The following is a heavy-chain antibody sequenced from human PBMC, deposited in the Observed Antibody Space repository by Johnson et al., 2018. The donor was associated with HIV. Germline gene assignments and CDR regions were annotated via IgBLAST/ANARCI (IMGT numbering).Heavy chain of an antibody. D-gene: IGHD3-22*01. V-gene: IGHV3-30*04. J-gene: IGHJ3*02. Sequence: QVQLVESGGGVVQPGRSLRLSCAVSGFTLSSYVMHWVRQAPGKGLEWVAVMSYDGSDKYYADSVKGRFTISRDNYKNTLYLQMNSLRAEDTAVYYCAKDVGNYWPDSFDIWGQGTMVTVSS. CDR3: AKDVGNYWPDSFDI. CDR1: GFTLSSYV. CDR2: MSYDGSDK.